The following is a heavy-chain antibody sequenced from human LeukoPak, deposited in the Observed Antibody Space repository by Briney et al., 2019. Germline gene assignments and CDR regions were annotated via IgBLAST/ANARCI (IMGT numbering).Heavy chain of an antibody. CDR3: ARGVVTGRYYYCYMDV. V-gene: IGHV4-61*02. CDR2: IYTSGST. D-gene: IGHD2-21*02. Sequence: SETLSLTCTVSGGSISSGSYYWSWIRQPAGTGLEWIGRIYTSGSTNYNPSLKSRVTISVDTSKNQFSLKLSSVTAADTAVYYCARGVVTGRYYYCYMDVWGKGTTVTVSS. CDR1: GGSISSGSYY. J-gene: IGHJ6*03.